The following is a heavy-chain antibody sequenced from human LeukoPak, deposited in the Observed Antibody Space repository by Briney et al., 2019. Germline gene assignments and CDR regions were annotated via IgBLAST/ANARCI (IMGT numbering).Heavy chain of an antibody. Sequence: SETLSLTCTVSGDSISTYYWSWIRQPAGKGLEWIGRIYTSGSTNYNPSLKSRVTISVDTSKNQFSLKLSSVTAADTAVYYCARHASRGALFDYWGQGTLVTVSS. D-gene: IGHD2-15*01. CDR1: GDSISTYY. J-gene: IGHJ4*02. CDR2: IYTSGST. V-gene: IGHV4-4*07. CDR3: ARHASRGALFDY.